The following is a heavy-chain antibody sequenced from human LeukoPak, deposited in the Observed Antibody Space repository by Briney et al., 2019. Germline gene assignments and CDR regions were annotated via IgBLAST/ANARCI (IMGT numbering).Heavy chain of an antibody. Sequence: SETLSLTCAVYGGSFSGYYWSWIRQPPGKGLEWIGEINHSGSTNYNPSLKSRVTISVDTSKNQFSLKLSSVTAADTAVYYCARGGFDWLLRDYYYYMDVWGKGTTVTISS. D-gene: IGHD3-9*01. J-gene: IGHJ6*03. CDR2: INHSGST. CDR1: GGSFSGYY. CDR3: ARGGFDWLLRDYYYYMDV. V-gene: IGHV4-34*01.